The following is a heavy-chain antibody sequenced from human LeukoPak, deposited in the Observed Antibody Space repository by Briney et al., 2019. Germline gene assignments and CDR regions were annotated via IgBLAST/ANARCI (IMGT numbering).Heavy chain of an antibody. J-gene: IGHJ4*02. CDR3: ARAGYGDSDFDY. V-gene: IGHV4-38-2*02. CDR1: GYSICSGYF. CDR2: IYHSGST. D-gene: IGHD4-17*01. Sequence: SETLSLTCTVSGYSICSGYFWGWIRQPPGKGLECIGTIYHSGSTYYNPSLKSRVTISVDTSKNQFSLKLNSVTAADTAVYYCARAGYGDSDFDYWGQGTLVTVSS.